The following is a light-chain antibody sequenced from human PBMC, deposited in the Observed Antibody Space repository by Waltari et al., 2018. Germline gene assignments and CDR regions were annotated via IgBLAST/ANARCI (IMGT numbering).Light chain of an antibody. CDR1: SSYDGGYNL. V-gene: IGLV2-11*01. CDR3: CAYTGSLNDVV. CDR2: DVN. Sequence: SALPPHPPVSGSAPQSVTISCTATSSYDGGYNLVYWYQQHPGKAPKLLIYDVNLRPSGVPDRFSGSKSGNSASLTITGLQAEDEADYYCCAYTGSLNDVVFGRGTKLTVL. J-gene: IGLJ2*01.